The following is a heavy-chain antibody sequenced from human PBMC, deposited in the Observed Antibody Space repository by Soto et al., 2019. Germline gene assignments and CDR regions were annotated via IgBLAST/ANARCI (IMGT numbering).Heavy chain of an antibody. Sequence: ASVKVSCKASGYSFTGYYMHWVLQAPGQGLEWMGWINPNSGGTNYAQKFQGWVTMTRDTSISTAYMELSRLRSDDTAVYYCARDPHPGGAIFCMEVWLQGNIVTVSS. D-gene: IGHD3-16*02. CDR1: GYSFTGYY. V-gene: IGHV1-2*04. CDR2: INPNSGGT. J-gene: IGHJ6*01. CDR3: ARDPHPGGAIFCMEV.